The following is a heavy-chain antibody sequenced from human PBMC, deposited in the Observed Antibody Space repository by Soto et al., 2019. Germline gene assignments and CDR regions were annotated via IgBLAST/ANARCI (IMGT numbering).Heavy chain of an antibody. CDR1: GFTFSSYS. CDR2: ISSSSSYI. J-gene: IGHJ4*02. CDR3: ARAWGADY. Sequence: EVQLVESGGGLVKPGGSLRLSCAASGFTFSSYSMNWVRQAPGKGLEWVSSISSSSSYIYYADSVKGRFTISRDNAKNSLYLQMTSLRAAATAVYYCARAWGADYWGQGTLVTVSS. D-gene: IGHD1-26*01. V-gene: IGHV3-21*01.